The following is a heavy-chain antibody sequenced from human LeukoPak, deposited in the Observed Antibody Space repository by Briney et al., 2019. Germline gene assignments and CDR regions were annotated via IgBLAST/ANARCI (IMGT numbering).Heavy chain of an antibody. J-gene: IGHJ4*02. Sequence: GGSLRLSCAASGFTFSSYAMSWVRQAPGKGLEWVSAISGSGGSTYYADSVKGRFTISRDNSKNTLYLQMNSLRAEDTAIYYCAKSSDYYDSSRFDYWGQGTLVTVSS. V-gene: IGHV3-23*01. CDR2: ISGSGGST. D-gene: IGHD3-22*01. CDR1: GFTFSSYA. CDR3: AKSSDYYDSSRFDY.